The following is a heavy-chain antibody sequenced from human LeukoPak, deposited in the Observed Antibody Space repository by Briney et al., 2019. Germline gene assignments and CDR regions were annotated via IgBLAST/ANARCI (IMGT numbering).Heavy chain of an antibody. Sequence: GGSLRLSCAASGFTFSNAWMNWVRQAPGKGLEWVANIKQDGSERYYVDSVKGRFTISRDNAKNSLYLQMNSLRAEDTAVYYCARDNSVRDEAWWFNPWGQGTLVTVSS. D-gene: IGHD5-24*01. CDR1: GFTFSNAW. J-gene: IGHJ5*02. CDR2: IKQDGSER. V-gene: IGHV3-7*01. CDR3: ARDNSVRDEAWWFNP.